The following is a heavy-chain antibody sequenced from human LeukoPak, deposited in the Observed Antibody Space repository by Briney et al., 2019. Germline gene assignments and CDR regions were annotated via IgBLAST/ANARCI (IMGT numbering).Heavy chain of an antibody. J-gene: IGHJ4*02. D-gene: IGHD5-24*01. CDR1: GYSFTAHY. Sequence: ASVKVSCKASGYSFTAHYMHWVRQAPGQGLEWVGIINPTGGSTNYAQKFQGSVTMTRDTSTSTVYLDLSSLRSEDTAVYYCTRTLYSVGDGYNFGFDYWGQGALVTV. V-gene: IGHV1-46*01. CDR2: INPTGGST. CDR3: TRTLYSVGDGYNFGFDY.